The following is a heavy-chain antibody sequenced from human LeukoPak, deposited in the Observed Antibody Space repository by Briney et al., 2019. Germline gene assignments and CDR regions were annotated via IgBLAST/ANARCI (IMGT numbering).Heavy chain of an antibody. Sequence: TGGSLRLSCAASGFTVSSNYMSWVRQAPGKGLEWVSVIYSGGSTYYADSVKGRFTISRDNSKNTLYLQMNSLRAEDTAVYYCAREVGDYYDSSGYYNRRYYYYYMDVWAKGPRSPSP. CDR1: GFTVSSNY. V-gene: IGHV3-53*01. CDR3: AREVGDYYDSSGYYNRRYYYYYMDV. CDR2: IYSGGST. J-gene: IGHJ6*03. D-gene: IGHD3-22*01.